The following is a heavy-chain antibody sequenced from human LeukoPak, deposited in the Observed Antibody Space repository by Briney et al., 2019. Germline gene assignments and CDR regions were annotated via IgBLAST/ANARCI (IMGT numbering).Heavy chain of an antibody. V-gene: IGHV1-46*01. CDR2: INPSGGST. D-gene: IGHD3-10*01. CDR3: ARDPGRLLWFGELYGSDAFDI. CDR1: GYTFTSYY. Sequence: ASVKVSCKASGYTFTSYYMHWVRQPPGQGLEWMGIINPSGGSTSYSQKFQVRVTMTRDTSTSTVYMELSSLRSEDTAVYYCARDPGRLLWFGELYGSDAFDIWGQGTMVTVSS. J-gene: IGHJ3*02.